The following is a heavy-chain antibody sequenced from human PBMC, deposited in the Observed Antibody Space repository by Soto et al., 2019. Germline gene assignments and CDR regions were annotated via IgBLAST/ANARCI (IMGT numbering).Heavy chain of an antibody. J-gene: IGHJ5*02. D-gene: IGHD1-26*01. CDR2: LIPIFGTA. CDR1: GGTFSSYA. CDR3: ARDFSNSGSYYYNWFDP. V-gene: IGHV1-69*13. Sequence: GASVKVSCKASGGTFSSYANSWVRQAPGQGLEWMGGLIPIFGTANYAQKFQGRVTITADESTSTAYMELSSLRSEDTAVYYCARDFSNSGSYYYNWFDPWGQGTLVTVSS.